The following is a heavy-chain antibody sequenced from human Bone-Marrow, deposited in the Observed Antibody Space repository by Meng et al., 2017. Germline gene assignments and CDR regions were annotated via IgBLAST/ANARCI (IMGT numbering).Heavy chain of an antibody. J-gene: IGHJ4*02. CDR3: AREGQQWLDNFDY. CDR1: G. D-gene: IGHD6-19*01. V-gene: IGHV3-33*01. CDR2: IWYYGSNK. Sequence: GLHWGRQGPGERLDWVSVIWYYGSNKYYADTVHGRYTISRYNSKNTLYSQMDSLRAEEPAVYYCAREGQQWLDNFDYWGQGTLVTVSS.